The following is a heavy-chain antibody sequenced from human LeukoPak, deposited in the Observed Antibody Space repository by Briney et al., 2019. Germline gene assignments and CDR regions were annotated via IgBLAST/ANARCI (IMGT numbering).Heavy chain of an antibody. CDR1: GGSFSGYY. V-gene: IGHV4-34*01. J-gene: IGHJ4*02. CDR3: ARGPYCGGDCADQDY. Sequence: SETLSLTCAVYGGSFSGYYWSWIRNPPGKGLGWIGEINHSGSTNYNPSLKSRVTISVDTSKNQFSLKLSSVTAADTAVYYCARGPYCGGDCADQDYWGQGTLVTVSS. D-gene: IGHD2-21*01. CDR2: INHSGST.